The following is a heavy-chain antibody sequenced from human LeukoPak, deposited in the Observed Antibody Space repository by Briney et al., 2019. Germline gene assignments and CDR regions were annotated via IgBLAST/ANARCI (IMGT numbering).Heavy chain of an antibody. V-gene: IGHV3-23*01. CDR1: GFTFSSYA. CDR3: AKVDGGDFWSGHLGAPDY. J-gene: IGHJ4*02. D-gene: IGHD3-3*01. CDR2: ISGSGGST. Sequence: PGGSLRLSCAASGFTFSSYAMSWVRQAPGKGLEWVSAISGSGGSTYYADSVKGRFTISRDNSKNTLYLQMNSLRAEDTAVYYCAKVDGGDFWSGHLGAPDYWGQGTLVTVSS.